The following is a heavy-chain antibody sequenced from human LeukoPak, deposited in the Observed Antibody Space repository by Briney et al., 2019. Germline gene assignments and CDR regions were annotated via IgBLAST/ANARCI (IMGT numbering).Heavy chain of an antibody. J-gene: IGHJ4*02. Sequence: GGSLRLSCAASGFTFGDYYMSWIRQAPGKGLEWVSYISSSSSYTNYADSVKGRFTISRDNAKNSLYLQMNSLRAEDTAVYYCARDRGGYGSGSYHDYWGQGTLVTVSS. CDR2: ISSSSSYT. CDR1: GFTFGDYY. V-gene: IGHV3-11*06. D-gene: IGHD3-10*01. CDR3: ARDRGGYGSGSYHDY.